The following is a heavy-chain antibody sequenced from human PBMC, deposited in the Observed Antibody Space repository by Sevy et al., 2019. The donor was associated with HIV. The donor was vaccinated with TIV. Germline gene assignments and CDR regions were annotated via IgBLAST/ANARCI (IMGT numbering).Heavy chain of an antibody. Sequence: GGSLRLSCAASGFTFSSYWMSWVRQAPGKGLEWVANIKQDGSEKYYVDSVKGRFTISRDNAKNSLYLQMNSLGAEDTAVYYCARVLGYCSGGSCYNWFDPWAREPWSPSPQ. CDR3: ARVLGYCSGGSCYNWFDP. J-gene: IGHJ5*02. V-gene: IGHV3-7*01. D-gene: IGHD2-15*01. CDR1: GFTFSSYW. CDR2: IKQDGSEK.